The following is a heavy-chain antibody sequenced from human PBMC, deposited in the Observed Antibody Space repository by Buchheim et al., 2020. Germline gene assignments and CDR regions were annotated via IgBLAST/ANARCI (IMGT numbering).Heavy chain of an antibody. V-gene: IGHV3-7*03. Sequence: EVHLVESGGGLVQPGGSLRLSCAASGFSFGNSWMSWVRQAPGKGLEWVANIKEDGSKKYYADSMKGRFSISRDNAKNSLYLQMNSLRTEDTAVYYCARVSHLEEGLWSSFDRWGQGTL. D-gene: IGHD4/OR15-4a*01. CDR3: ARVSHLEEGLWSSFDR. J-gene: IGHJ4*02. CDR2: IKEDGSKK. CDR1: GFSFGNSW.